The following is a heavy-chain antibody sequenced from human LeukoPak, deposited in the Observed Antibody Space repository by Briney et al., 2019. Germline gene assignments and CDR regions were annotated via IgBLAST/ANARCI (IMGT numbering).Heavy chain of an antibody. J-gene: IGHJ4*02. Sequence: TLSLTCTVSGGSISSGSYYWSWIRQPAGKGLEWIGRIYTSGSTNYNPSLKSRVTISVDTSKNQFSLKLSSVTAADTAVYYCARVLQRAFFDYWGQGTLVTASS. CDR2: IYTSGST. CDR1: GGSISSGSYY. V-gene: IGHV4-61*02. CDR3: ARVLQRAFFDY. D-gene: IGHD3-3*02.